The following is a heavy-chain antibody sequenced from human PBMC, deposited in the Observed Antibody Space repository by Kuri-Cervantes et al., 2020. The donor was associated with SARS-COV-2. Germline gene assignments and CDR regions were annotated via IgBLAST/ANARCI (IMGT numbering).Heavy chain of an antibody. J-gene: IGHJ4*02. CDR2: ISSNGGST. V-gene: IGHV3-64*04. CDR3: ARGYYDYVWGSYRLYYFDY. CDR1: GFTFSSYA. Sequence: LSLTCAASGFTFSSYAMSWVRQAPGKGLEYVSAISSNGGSTYYADSVKGRFTISRDNSKNTLYLQMNSLRAEDTAVYYCARGYYDYVWGSYRLYYFDYWGQGTLVTVSS. D-gene: IGHD3-16*02.